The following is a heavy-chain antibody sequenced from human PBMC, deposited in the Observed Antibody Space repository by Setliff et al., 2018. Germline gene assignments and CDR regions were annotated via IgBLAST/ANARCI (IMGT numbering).Heavy chain of an antibody. J-gene: IGHJ4*02. CDR1: GFTFSRLW. D-gene: IGHD3-10*02. Sequence: GGSLRLSCAASGFTFSRLWASWVRQAQGKGPEWLASINPGGSETYYVDSARGRFTISRDNAGNSLSLQMNSLRSDDTAVYYCLGAGTCSYWGQGTRVTVSS. CDR3: LGAGTCSY. V-gene: IGHV3-7*01. CDR2: INPGGSET.